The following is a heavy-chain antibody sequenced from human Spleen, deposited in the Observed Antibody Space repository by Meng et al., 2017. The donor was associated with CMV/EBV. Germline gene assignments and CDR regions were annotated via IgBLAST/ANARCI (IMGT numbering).Heavy chain of an antibody. D-gene: IGHD3-16*01. CDR1: GYTFTSYG. V-gene: IGHV1-2*02. CDR2: LNPNTGVT. CDR3: ARGGSGYYYYDMDV. J-gene: IGHJ6*02. Sequence: ASVKVSCKTSGYTFTSYGISWVRQAPGQGLEWMGWLNPNTGVTIYAQKFQGRVTVTRDTSISTVYMELRRLRSDDTAVYYCARGGSGYYYYDMDVWGQGTTVTVSS.